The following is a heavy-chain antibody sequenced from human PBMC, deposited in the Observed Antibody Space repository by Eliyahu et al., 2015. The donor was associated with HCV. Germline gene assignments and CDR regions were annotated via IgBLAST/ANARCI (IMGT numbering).Heavy chain of an antibody. Sequence: EVQLVESGGGLVRPGGSLRLXCAASGFTFRSAWLRWVRKAPGKGLEWVARVRAAADGGTTDYAAPVKGRVSISRDDSQNTLVLQMNSLKIEDTARYYCAADVPVPLAQIDYWGQGVVVTVAS. CDR1: GFTFRSAW. CDR2: VRAAADGGTT. J-gene: IGHJ4*02. D-gene: IGHD2-15*01. CDR3: AADVPVPLAQIDY. V-gene: IGHV3-15*01.